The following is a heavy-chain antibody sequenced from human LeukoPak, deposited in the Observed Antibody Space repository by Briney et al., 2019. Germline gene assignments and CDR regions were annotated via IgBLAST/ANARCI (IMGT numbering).Heavy chain of an antibody. V-gene: IGHV3-23*01. Sequence: GGSLRLSCAASGFTFSNYAMSWARQAPGKGLEWVSAISGSGGSTYYADSVKGRLTISRDNSKNTLYLQMNSLRAEDTALYYCAKDVGSWSRGAFDYWGQGTLATVSS. CDR1: GFTFSNYA. CDR2: ISGSGGST. J-gene: IGHJ4*02. CDR3: AKDVGSWSRGAFDY. D-gene: IGHD6-13*01.